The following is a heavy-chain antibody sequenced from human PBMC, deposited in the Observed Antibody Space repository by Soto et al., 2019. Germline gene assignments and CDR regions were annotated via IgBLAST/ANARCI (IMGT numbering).Heavy chain of an antibody. D-gene: IGHD5-18*01. Sequence: EVQLLESGGGLVQPGGSLRLSCAASGFTFSSYAMXXXXXXXXKGLEWVSAISGGGGTTYYADSVKGRFTISRDNXXXXXXXXXXXXXXXXXXXXXXXXXXXWNRGYTYGYESWGQGTLVTVSS. CDR3: XXXXXWNRGYTYGYES. V-gene: IGHV3-23*01. CDR2: ISGGGGTT. CDR1: GFTFSSYA. J-gene: IGHJ5*02.